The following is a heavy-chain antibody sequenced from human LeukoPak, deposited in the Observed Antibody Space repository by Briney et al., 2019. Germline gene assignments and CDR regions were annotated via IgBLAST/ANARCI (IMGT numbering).Heavy chain of an antibody. J-gene: IGHJ3*02. Sequence: GGSLRLSCAASGFTFSSYSMNWVRQAPGKGLEWVSSISSSSNYIYYADSMKGRFTISRDNAKNSLYLQMNSLRAEDTAVYYCARSASAFDIWGQGTMVTVSS. CDR2: ISSSSNYI. CDR3: ARSASAFDI. V-gene: IGHV3-21*01. CDR1: GFTFSSYS. D-gene: IGHD5-18*01.